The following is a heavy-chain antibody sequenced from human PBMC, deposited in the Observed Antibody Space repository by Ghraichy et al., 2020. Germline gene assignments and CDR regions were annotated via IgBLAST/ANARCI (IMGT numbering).Heavy chain of an antibody. CDR2: INPTSGDT. D-gene: IGHD4-11*01. CDR1: GYTFTAFY. Sequence: ASVKVSCKVSGYTFTAFYIHWLRQAPGQGLERVGWINPTSGDTNYAQKFQGRVSLTMDPSISTAYMELRGLRSDDTAVYYCARDADYYNYVAAYGGQGTLVTVSS. V-gene: IGHV1-2*02. J-gene: IGHJ4*02. CDR3: ARDADYYNYVAAY.